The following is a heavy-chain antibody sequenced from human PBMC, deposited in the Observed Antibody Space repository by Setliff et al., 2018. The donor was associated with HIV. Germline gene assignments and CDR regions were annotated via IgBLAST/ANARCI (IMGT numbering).Heavy chain of an antibody. CDR2: TSGSGTST. CDR3: AKDYYYDSSGYLIDY. V-gene: IGHV3-23*01. Sequence: GGSLRLSCAASGFTFSSNAVSWVRQAPGKGLEWVSATSGSGTSTSYADSVKGRFTISRDNSKNMLYLQMNSLRAEDTAVYYCAKDYYYDSSGYLIDYWGQGTLVTVSS. CDR1: GFTFSSNA. J-gene: IGHJ4*02. D-gene: IGHD3-22*01.